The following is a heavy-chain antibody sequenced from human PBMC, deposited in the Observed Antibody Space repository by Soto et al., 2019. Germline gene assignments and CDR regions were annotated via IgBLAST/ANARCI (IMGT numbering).Heavy chain of an antibody. J-gene: IGHJ4*02. D-gene: IGHD3-16*02. V-gene: IGHV4-34*01. CDR1: GGSFSGYY. Sequence: SETLSLTCAVYGGSFSGYYWSWIRQPPGKGLEWIGEINHSGSTNYNPSLKSRVTISVDTSKNQFSLKLSSVTAADTAVYYCARGRRGYYDYVWGSYRLDYWGQGTMVTVYS. CDR2: INHSGST. CDR3: ARGRRGYYDYVWGSYRLDY.